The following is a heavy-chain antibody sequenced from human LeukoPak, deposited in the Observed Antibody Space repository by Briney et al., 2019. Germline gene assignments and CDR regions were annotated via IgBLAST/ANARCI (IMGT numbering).Heavy chain of an antibody. Sequence: GQSLRLSCAASGFTFSSNAMSWVRQAPGKGLDCDSGIRTSGGLRCYAYCVRCYFTISRDNSKSTLYLQMNSLRAEDTAVYYCAKDLTQAGGYCSGGSCYSVDHWGQGTLVTVSS. V-gene: IGHV3-23*01. CDR3: AKDLTQAGGYCSGGSCYSVDH. D-gene: IGHD2-15*01. CDR1: GFTFSSNA. CDR2: IRTSGGLR. J-gene: IGHJ5*02.